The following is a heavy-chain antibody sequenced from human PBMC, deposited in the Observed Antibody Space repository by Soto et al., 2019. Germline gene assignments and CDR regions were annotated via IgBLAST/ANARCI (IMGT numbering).Heavy chain of an antibody. J-gene: IGHJ4*02. Sequence: QITLKESGPPLVKPTQTLTLTCTFSGFSLTTSGVGVGWIRQPPGKALEWLALIYWGEDKRYSTSLKNRLNITXDXSXNXXVLTMTNVDPVDTATDYCAHRRPPYYLEGSGGFDYWGQGTLVTVSS. CDR3: AHRRPPYYLEGSGGFDY. CDR2: IYWGEDK. D-gene: IGHD2-15*01. V-gene: IGHV2-5*02. CDR1: GFSLTTSGVG.